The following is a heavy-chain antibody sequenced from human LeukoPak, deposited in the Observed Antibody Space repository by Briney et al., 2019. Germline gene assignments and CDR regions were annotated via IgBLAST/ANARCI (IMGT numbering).Heavy chain of an antibody. D-gene: IGHD3-22*01. Sequence: GGSLRLSCAASGFTFSSYAMSWVRQAPGKGLEWVSAISGSSGSTYYADSVKGRFTISRDNSKNTLYLQMNSLRAEDTAVYYCAKDDSSGYYYWDYWGQGTLVTVSS. V-gene: IGHV3-23*01. CDR1: GFTFSSYA. CDR3: AKDDSSGYYYWDY. J-gene: IGHJ4*02. CDR2: ISGSSGST.